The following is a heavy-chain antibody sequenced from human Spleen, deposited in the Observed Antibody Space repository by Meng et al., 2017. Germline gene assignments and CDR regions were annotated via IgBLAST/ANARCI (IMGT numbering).Heavy chain of an antibody. D-gene: IGHD6-19*01. V-gene: IGHV6-1*01. CDR1: GDFVSSNSAS. CDR3: ARQAVAVGTFDY. CDR2: TYYRSKWSN. J-gene: IGHJ4*02. Sequence: SQTLSLTCAISGDFVSSNSASWNWIRQSPSRGLEWLGRTYYRSKWSNDYAVSVRSRIIINADTSKNQFSLHLNSVTPEDTAVYYCARQAVAVGTFDYWGQGTLVTVSS.